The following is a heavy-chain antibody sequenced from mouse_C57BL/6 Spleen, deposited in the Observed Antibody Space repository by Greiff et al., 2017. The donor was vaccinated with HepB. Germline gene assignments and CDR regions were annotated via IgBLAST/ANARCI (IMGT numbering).Heavy chain of an antibody. CDR2: ISYSGST. V-gene: IGHV3-8*01. Sequence: EVKLMESGPGLAKPSQTLSLTCSVTGYSITSDYWNWIRKFPGNKLEYMGYISYSGSTYYKPSLKSRIAITRDTSKNQYYLQLNSVTTEDTATSYCASADSSYAMDYWGQGTSVTGSS. CDR1: GYSITSDY. CDR3: ASADSSYAMDY. J-gene: IGHJ4*01. D-gene: IGHD3-2*01.